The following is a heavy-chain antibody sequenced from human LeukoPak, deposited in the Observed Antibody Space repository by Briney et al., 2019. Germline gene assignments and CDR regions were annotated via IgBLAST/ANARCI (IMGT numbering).Heavy chain of an antibody. Sequence: GGSLRLSCAASGFTFSSYSMNWVRQAPGKGLGWVSYISSSSSTIYYADSVKGRFTISRDNAKNSLYLQMNSLRDEDTAVYYCAREEGGYYGSGLLLWGQGTLVTVSS. J-gene: IGHJ4*02. CDR3: AREEGGYYGSGLLL. D-gene: IGHD3-10*01. V-gene: IGHV3-48*02. CDR1: GFTFSSYS. CDR2: ISSSSSTI.